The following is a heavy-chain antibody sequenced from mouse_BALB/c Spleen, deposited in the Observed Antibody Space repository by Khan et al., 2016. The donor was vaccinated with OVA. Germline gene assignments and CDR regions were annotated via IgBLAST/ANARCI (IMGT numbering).Heavy chain of an antibody. CDR3: ARRNYFGYTFAY. D-gene: IGHD1-2*01. CDR2: ISPGSGDN. J-gene: IGHJ3*01. Sequence: VQLQESGAELARPGASVKLSCKTSGYTFTDYYINRVKQRTGQGLEWIGEISPGSGDNYYNEKFKGKATLTADKSSSTAYMQLSSLTSEASAIYFCARRNYFGYTFAYWGQGTLVTVSA. CDR1: GYTFTDYY. V-gene: IGHV1-77*01.